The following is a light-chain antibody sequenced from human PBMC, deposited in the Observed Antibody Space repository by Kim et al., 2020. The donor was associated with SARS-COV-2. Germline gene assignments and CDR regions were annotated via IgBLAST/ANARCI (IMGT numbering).Light chain of an antibody. Sequence: EIVMTQSPATLSVSPGERATLSCRASHSVLTDLAWYQQKPGQAPRLLIYAASTRATGVPARFSGSGSGTEFTLTISSLQSEDFAVYFCQQYYNRPPCTFGQGTKLEI. CDR2: AAS. CDR1: HSVLTD. CDR3: QQYYNRPPCT. V-gene: IGKV3-15*01. J-gene: IGKJ2*02.